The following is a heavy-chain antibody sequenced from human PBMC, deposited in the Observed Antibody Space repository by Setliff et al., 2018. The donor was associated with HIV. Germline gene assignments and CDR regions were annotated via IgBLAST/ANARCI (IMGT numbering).Heavy chain of an antibody. CDR1: GFSFSNYA. J-gene: IGHJ4*02. Sequence: GGSLRLSCVVPGFSFSNYAMHWVHHIPEKGLQWVAVISYDGNNKYYADSVKGRFNISRDDSENTLHLQMDNLAIEDTAIYYCASGEYFNTWGVMRHWGQGTLVTVSS. V-gene: IGHV3-30*03. D-gene: IGHD3-16*01. CDR3: ASGEYFNTWGVMRH. CDR2: ISYDGNNK.